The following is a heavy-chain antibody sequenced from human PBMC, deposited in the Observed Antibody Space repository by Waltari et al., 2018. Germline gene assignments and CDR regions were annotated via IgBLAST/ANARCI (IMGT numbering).Heavy chain of an antibody. J-gene: IGHJ4*02. CDR2: IYHSGST. Sequence: QVQLQESGPGLVKPSETLSLTCAVSGYSFSSGYYWGWIRQPPGKGLEWIGSIYHSGSTYYNPSLKSRVTISVDTSKNQFSLKLSSVTAADTAVYYCARVLCCATIYFDYWGQGTLVTVSS. CDR3: ARVLCCATIYFDY. V-gene: IGHV4-38-2*01. D-gene: IGHD1-26*01. CDR1: GYSFSSGYY.